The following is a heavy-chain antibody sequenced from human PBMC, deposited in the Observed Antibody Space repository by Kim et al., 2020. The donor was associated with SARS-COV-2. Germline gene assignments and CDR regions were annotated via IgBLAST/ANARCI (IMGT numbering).Heavy chain of an antibody. Sequence: GGSLRLSCAASGFTFSSYAMHWIRQAPGKGLEWVAVISYDGSNKYYADSVKGRFTISRDNSKNTLYLQMNSLRAEDTAVYYCARALHGSVSYYYYGMDVWGQGATVTVSS. J-gene: IGHJ6*02. CDR1: GFTFSSYA. CDR2: ISYDGSNK. D-gene: IGHD3-10*01. V-gene: IGHV3-30*04. CDR3: ARALHGSVSYYYYGMDV.